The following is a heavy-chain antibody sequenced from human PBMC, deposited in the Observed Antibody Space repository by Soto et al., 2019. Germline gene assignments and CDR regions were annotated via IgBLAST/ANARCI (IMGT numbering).Heavy chain of an antibody. Sequence: PGGSLRLSCAAAGFHFSSYAMSWVRQAPGKGLEWVSAISGSGGSTYYADSVKGRFTISRDNSKNTLYLQMNSLRAEDTAVYYCAKDRDYDILTGYFIFDYWGQGTLVTVSS. V-gene: IGHV3-23*01. CDR1: GFHFSSYA. CDR3: AKDRDYDILTGYFIFDY. J-gene: IGHJ4*02. CDR2: ISGSGGST. D-gene: IGHD3-9*01.